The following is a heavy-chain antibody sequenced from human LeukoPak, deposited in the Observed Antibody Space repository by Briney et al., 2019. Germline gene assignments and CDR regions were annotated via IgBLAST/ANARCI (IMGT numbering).Heavy chain of an antibody. CDR3: AGGYADFDY. CDR2: IEQRGSRK. Sequence: GGSLRLSCTASGFTFSAYWMSWVRQAPGNGLEWVATIEQRGSRKAYVDSVMGRFTISRDDARSSVYLEMNSLRDEDTAVYYCAGGYADFDYWGQGTLVTVSS. J-gene: IGHJ4*02. CDR1: GFTFSAYW. D-gene: IGHD2-15*01. V-gene: IGHV3-7*04.